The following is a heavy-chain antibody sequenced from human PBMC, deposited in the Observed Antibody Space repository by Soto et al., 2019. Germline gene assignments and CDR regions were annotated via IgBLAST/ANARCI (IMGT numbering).Heavy chain of an antibody. CDR2: IYYSGST. CDR3: ARDNPYYDSSAYRAYGMDV. J-gene: IGHJ6*02. CDR1: GGSISSGGYY. D-gene: IGHD3-22*01. Sequence: PSETLSLTCTVSGGSISSGGYYWSWIRQHPGKGLEWIGYIYYSGSTYYNPSLKSRVTISVDTSKNQFSLKLRSVTAADTAVYSCARDNPYYDSSAYRAYGMDVWGQGTTVTVSS. V-gene: IGHV4-31*03.